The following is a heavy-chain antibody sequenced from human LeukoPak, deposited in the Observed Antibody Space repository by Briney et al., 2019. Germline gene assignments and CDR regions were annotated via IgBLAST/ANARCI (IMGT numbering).Heavy chain of an antibody. CDR3: ARRRGYYGSGSYYKPILDYYMEV. Sequence: GGSLRLSCAVSGVTFDDYAMHWVRQLPGKGVEGVSGINWNSDSIGYADSVKGRFTTSRDNAKNSLYLQMNSLRAEDTAVYYCARRRGYYGSGSYYKPILDYYMEVWGKGTKVIISS. CDR1: GVTFDDYA. V-gene: IGHV3-9*01. J-gene: IGHJ6*03. CDR2: INWNSDSI. D-gene: IGHD3-10*01.